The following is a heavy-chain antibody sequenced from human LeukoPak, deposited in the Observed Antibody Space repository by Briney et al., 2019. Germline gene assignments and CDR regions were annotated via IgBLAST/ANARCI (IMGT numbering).Heavy chain of an antibody. CDR3: ARDVPLGGSSSWDFDY. CDR1: GFAFSSYS. V-gene: IGHV3-21*01. D-gene: IGHD6-13*01. J-gene: IGHJ4*02. Sequence: GGSLRLSCAASGFAFSSYSMSWVRQAPGEGLEWVSSISSSSSYIYYADSVKGRFAISRDNAKNSLYLQMNSLRDEDTAVYYCARDVPLGGSSSWDFDYWGQGTLVTVSS. CDR2: ISSSSSYI.